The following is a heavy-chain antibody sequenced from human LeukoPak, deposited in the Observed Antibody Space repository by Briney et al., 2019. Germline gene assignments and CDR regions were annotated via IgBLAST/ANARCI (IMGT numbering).Heavy chain of an antibody. J-gene: IGHJ6*04. V-gene: IGHV3-7*01. CDR2: IKQDGSDN. CDR3: ARDGVVVCEDV. D-gene: IGHD3-22*01. CDR1: GFTFNKYW. Sequence: GGSLRLSCAASGFTFNKYWMSWVRQAPGKGLEWVANIKQDGSDNYYVDSVKGRFTISRDNAKNSLYLQMNSLRAEDTGVYYCARDGVVVCEDVWGKGTTVTVSS.